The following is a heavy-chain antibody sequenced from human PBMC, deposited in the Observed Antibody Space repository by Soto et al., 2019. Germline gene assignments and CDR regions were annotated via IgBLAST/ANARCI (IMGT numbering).Heavy chain of an antibody. CDR2: IWYDGSNK. CDR3: ARDAIIYGDFSGDWFDP. V-gene: IGHV3-33*01. D-gene: IGHD4-17*01. J-gene: IGHJ5*02. CDR1: GFTFSSYG. Sequence: QVQLVESGGGVVQPGRSLRLSCAASGFTFSSYGMHGVRQAPGKGLEWVAVIWYDGSNKYYADSVKGRFTISRDNSKNTLYLQMNSLRAEDTAVYYCARDAIIYGDFSGDWFDPWGQGTLVTVSS.